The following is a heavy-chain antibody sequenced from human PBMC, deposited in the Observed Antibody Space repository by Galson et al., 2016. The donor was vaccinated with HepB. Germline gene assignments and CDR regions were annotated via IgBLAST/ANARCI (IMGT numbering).Heavy chain of an antibody. Sequence: LRLSCAASGFTFSSYAMHWVRQAPGKGLEWVALIWYDGSNKYYADSVKGRFTISGDDSKNTLYLQMNSLRAEDTAVYYCARDGNPGGYFDYWGQGTLVTVSS. CDR3: ARDGNPGGYFDY. CDR1: GFTFSSYA. CDR2: IWYDGSNK. V-gene: IGHV3-33*01. J-gene: IGHJ4*02. D-gene: IGHD1-1*01.